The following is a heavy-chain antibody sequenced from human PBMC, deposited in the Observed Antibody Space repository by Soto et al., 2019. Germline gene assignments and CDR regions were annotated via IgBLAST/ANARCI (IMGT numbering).Heavy chain of an antibody. Sequence: SLRLSCAASGFTFDDYAMHWVRQAPGKGLEWVSGISWNSGSIGYADSVKGRFTISRDNAKNSLYLQMNSLRAEDTALYYCAKTESYYYGSGLKSFDIWGQATLVTL. CDR2: ISWNSGSI. V-gene: IGHV3-9*01. D-gene: IGHD3-22*01. CDR3: AKTESYYYGSGLKSFDI. CDR1: GFTFDDYA. J-gene: IGHJ3*02.